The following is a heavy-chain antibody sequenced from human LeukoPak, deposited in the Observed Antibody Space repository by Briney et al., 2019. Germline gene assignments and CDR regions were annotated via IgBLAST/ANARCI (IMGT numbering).Heavy chain of an antibody. CDR3: ARHARYTSNWPDFDY. CDR2: IYSSGST. J-gene: IGHJ4*02. D-gene: IGHD6-13*01. CDR1: GDSISSYY. V-gene: IGHV4-59*08. Sequence: SETLSLTCIVSGDSISSYYWSWIRQPPGKGLEWTGHIYSSGSTNYNPSLESRLTLSVDTSKNQLSLKLSSVTAADTAVYYCARHARYTSNWPDFDYWGQGTLVTVSS.